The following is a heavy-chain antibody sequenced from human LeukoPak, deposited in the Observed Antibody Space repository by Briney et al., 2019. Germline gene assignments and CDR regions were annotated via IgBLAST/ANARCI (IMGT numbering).Heavy chain of an antibody. V-gene: IGHV3-7*01. CDR3: ARDIPSGFYTPDY. CDR1: GFTFSDYW. J-gene: IGHJ4*02. Sequence: GGSLRLSCVASGFTFSDYWMSWVRQAPGMGLEWVANIETDGDERNYADSVKGRFTISRDNAKNSLYLQMNSLGDEDTAVYYCARDIPSGFYTPDYWGQGTLVTVSS. CDR2: IETDGDER. D-gene: IGHD5-12*01.